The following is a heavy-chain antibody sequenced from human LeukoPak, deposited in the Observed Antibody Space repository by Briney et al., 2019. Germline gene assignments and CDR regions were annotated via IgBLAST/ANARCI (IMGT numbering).Heavy chain of an antibody. Sequence: GGSLRLSCAASGFSFSYYSMNWVRQAPGKGLDRVSYISRSSDVIYYADSVKGRFTISRDNAKNSLYLQMNSLRDEDTAVYYCARDKTSDIWGQGTMVTVSS. J-gene: IGHJ3*02. CDR3: ARDKTSDI. CDR1: GFSFSYYS. CDR2: ISRSSDVI. V-gene: IGHV3-48*02.